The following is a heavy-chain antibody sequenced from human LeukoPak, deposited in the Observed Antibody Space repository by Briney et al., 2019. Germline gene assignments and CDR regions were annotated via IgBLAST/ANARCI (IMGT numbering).Heavy chain of an antibody. CDR1: GYTFTSYA. CDR3: AKEPASSGWFDP. V-gene: IGHV1-3*01. Sequence: ASVKVSCKASGYTFTSYAMHWVRQAPGQRLEWMGWINAGNGNTKYSQKFQGRVTITRDTSASTAYMELSSLRSEDTAVYYCAKEPASSGWFDPWGQGTLVAVSS. J-gene: IGHJ5*02. CDR2: INAGNGNT. D-gene: IGHD6-19*01.